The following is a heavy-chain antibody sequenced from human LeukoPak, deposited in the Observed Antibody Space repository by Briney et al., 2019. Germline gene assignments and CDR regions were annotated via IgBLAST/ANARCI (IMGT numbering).Heavy chain of an antibody. V-gene: IGHV4-4*07. J-gene: IGHJ4*02. D-gene: IGHD3-9*01. CDR3: AREARYFDWLFDY. CDR2: IYTSGST. CDR1: GGSISSYY. Sequence: SETLSLTCTVSGGSISSYYWSWIRQPPGKGLEWIGRIYTSGSTNYNPSLKSRVTMSVDTSKNQFSLKLSSVTAADTAVYYCAREARYFDWLFDYWGQGTLVTVSS.